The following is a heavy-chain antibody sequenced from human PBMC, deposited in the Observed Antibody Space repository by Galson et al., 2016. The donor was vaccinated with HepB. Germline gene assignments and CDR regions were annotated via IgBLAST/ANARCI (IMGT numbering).Heavy chain of an antibody. V-gene: IGHV3-74*01. D-gene: IGHD2-8*01. CDR3: ARLGDCINGVSSAMDV. Sequence: SLRLSCAASGFNSRTYWMYWIRQAPGKGLVWVSRIDSDSNNIAYADSVKGRFTISRDNAKNTLYLQMDSLRAEDTAVYYCARLGDCINGVSSAMDVWGQGSTVIVSS. CDR2: IDSDSNNI. J-gene: IGHJ6*02. CDR1: GFNSRTYW.